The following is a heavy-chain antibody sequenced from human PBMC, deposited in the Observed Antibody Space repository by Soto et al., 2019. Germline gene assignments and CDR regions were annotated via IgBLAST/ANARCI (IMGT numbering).Heavy chain of an antibody. D-gene: IGHD6-13*01. J-gene: IGHJ4*02. CDR3: ARAGFGAAAGDFDY. Sequence: QVQLVQSGAEVKKPGASVKVSCKASGYTFTSYAMHWVRQAPGQRLEWMGWINAGNGNTKYSQKFQGRVTITRDTSASTAYMELGSLRSEDTAVYYCARAGFGAAAGDFDYWGQGTLVTVSS. CDR1: GYTFTSYA. CDR2: INAGNGNT. V-gene: IGHV1-3*01.